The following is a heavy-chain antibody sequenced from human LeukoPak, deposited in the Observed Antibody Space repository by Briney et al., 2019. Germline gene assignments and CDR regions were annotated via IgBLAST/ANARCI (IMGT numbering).Heavy chain of an antibody. CDR2: TYYRSKWYN. D-gene: IGHD3-22*01. CDR3: AIEVYYHDTNSFVY. Sequence: SQTLSLTCAISGDSVSSNSAAWNWIRQSPSRGLEWLGRTYYRSKWYNDYAISVRSRITTNPDTSKNHFSLQLNSVTPEDTAIYYCAIEVYYHDTNSFVYWGQGTLVTVSS. CDR1: GDSVSSNSAA. V-gene: IGHV6-1*01. J-gene: IGHJ4*02.